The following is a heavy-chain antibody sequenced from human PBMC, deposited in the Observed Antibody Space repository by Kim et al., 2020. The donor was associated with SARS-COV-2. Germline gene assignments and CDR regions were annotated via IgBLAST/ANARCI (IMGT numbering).Heavy chain of an antibody. V-gene: IGHV3-30*04. CDR1: GFTFSSYA. D-gene: IGHD3-9*01. J-gene: IGHJ6*02. CDR3: ARGGKATELLTIFPFEFGYGMDV. Sequence: GGSLRLSCAASGFTFSSYAMHWVRQAPGKGLEWVAVISYDGSNKYYADSVKGRFTISRDNSKNTLYLQMNSLRAEDTAVYYCARGGKATELLTIFPFEFGYGMDVWGQGTTVTVSS. CDR2: ISYDGSNK.